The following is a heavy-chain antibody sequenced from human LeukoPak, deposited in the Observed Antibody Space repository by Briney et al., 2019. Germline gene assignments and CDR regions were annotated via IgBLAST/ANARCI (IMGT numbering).Heavy chain of an antibody. CDR2: IYTSGST. V-gene: IGHV4-61*02. Sequence: PSQTLSLTCTVSGGSISSDIYYGSWIRQPAGKGLEWIGRIYTSGSTNYNTSPKSRVTISVNTSKNQFSLKLSSVTAADTAVYYCARVLDGPVYDILTGYRHYYYYHMDVWGKGTTVTVSS. CDR1: GGSISSDIYY. D-gene: IGHD3-9*01. CDR3: ARVLDGPVYDILTGYRHYYYYHMDV. J-gene: IGHJ6*03.